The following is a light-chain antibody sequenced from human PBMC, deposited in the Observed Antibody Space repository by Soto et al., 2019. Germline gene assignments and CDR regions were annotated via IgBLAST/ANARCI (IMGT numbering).Light chain of an antibody. Sequence: EIQMTQSPASLSASVGDSVTITCRASQGFNKFLAWYQQKPGTAPKSLISTASRLHSGVPSRFSGSGSGTHFTLTINSLQPEDFATYYCQQYGNFPLTFGGGTRVEIK. CDR3: QQYGNFPLT. CDR1: QGFNKF. V-gene: IGKV1-16*01. J-gene: IGKJ4*01. CDR2: TAS.